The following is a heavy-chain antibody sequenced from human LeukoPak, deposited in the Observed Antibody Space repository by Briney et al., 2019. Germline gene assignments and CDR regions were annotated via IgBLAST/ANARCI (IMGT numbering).Heavy chain of an antibody. CDR2: INSDGSST. Sequence: GGSLRLSCAASGFTFSSYWMHWVRQAPGKGLVWVSRINSDGSSTSYADSVKGRFTISRDNAKNTLYLQMNSLRAEDTAVYYCARANYYGSGSFYYYYYYMDVWGKGTTVTISS. J-gene: IGHJ6*03. D-gene: IGHD3-10*01. CDR3: ARANYYGSGSFYYYYYYMDV. CDR1: GFTFSSYW. V-gene: IGHV3-74*01.